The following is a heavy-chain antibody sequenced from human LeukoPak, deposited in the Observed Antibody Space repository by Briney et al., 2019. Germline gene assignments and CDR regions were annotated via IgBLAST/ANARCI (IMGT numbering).Heavy chain of an antibody. CDR1: GGTFSSYD. J-gene: IGHJ3*02. Sequence: SVKVSCKASGGTFSSYDISWVRQAPGQGLEWMGGIIPNFGRANYAQKFQGRVTITRDEAKSTAYMELRSLRSDDTAVYYCARASLNTVSIIYDDAFDIWGQGTMVTVSS. CDR3: ARASLNTVSIIYDDAFDI. CDR2: IIPNFGRA. D-gene: IGHD4-17*01. V-gene: IGHV1-69*05.